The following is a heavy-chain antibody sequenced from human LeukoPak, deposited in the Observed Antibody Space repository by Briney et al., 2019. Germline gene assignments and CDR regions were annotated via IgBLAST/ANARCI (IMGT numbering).Heavy chain of an antibody. CDR1: GYNFTIYW. D-gene: IGHD3-16*01. CDR2: FFPGDSDT. J-gene: IGHJ5*02. Sequence: AESLKISCKGSGYNFTIYWIGWVRQMPGKGLEWMGFFFPGDSDTRYNPSFQGQLTISADNSISTSYQQWSSLQASDTAMDYCAIFDFLFGEITNCFDPWGQGTLVTVSS. V-gene: IGHV5-51*01. CDR3: AIFDFLFGEITNCFDP.